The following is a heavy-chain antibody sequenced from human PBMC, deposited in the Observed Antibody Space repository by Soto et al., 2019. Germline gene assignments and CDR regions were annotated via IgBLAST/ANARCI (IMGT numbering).Heavy chain of an antibody. CDR1: GYSISSDYY. CDR3: ARGLSGGFDY. V-gene: IGHV4-38-2*01. Sequence: QVQLQESGPGLVRPSETLSLTCAVSGYSISSDYYWGWIRQPPGKGLEWIGSISHSGSAYYNPSLKTRVTRSVDTSKNQFSLKLSSVTAADTALYYCARGLSGGFDYWGQGTLVTVSS. CDR2: ISHSGSA. J-gene: IGHJ4*02. D-gene: IGHD7-27*01.